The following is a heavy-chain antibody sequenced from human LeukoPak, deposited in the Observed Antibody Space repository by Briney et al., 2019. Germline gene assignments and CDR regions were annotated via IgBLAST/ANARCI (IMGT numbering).Heavy chain of an antibody. D-gene: IGHD3-22*01. Sequence: SETLSLTCTVSGGSITNSYWSWIRQPPGKGLEWIGYFYYTGSTDYNPSLESRVTISIDTSKNQFSLRLTSVTAADTAVYYCARVLSGSNFDSWGHGTLVTVSS. CDR2: FYYTGST. CDR1: GGSITNSY. V-gene: IGHV4-59*08. J-gene: IGHJ4*01. CDR3: ARVLSGSNFDS.